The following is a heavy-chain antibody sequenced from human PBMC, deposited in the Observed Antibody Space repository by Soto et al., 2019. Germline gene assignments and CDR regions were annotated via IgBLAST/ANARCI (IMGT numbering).Heavy chain of an antibody. CDR2: IYYSGST. J-gene: IGHJ4*02. CDR1: GGSISSYY. CDR3: ARLGYCSSTSCYGKAREIEY. V-gene: IGHV4-59*08. Sequence: SETLSLTCTVSGGSISSYYWIWIRQPPGKGLEWIGYIYYSGSTNYNPSLKSRVTISVDTSKNQFSLKLSSVTAADTAVYYCARLGYCSSTSCYGKAREIEYWGQGTLVTVSS. D-gene: IGHD2-2*01.